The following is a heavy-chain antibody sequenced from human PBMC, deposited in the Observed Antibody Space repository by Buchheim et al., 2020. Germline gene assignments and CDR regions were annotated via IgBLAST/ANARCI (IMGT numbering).Heavy chain of an antibody. Sequence: EVQLLESGGDLVQPGGSLRLSCAASGFTFSSYGMTWVRQAPGKGLEWVSSISGRGASTYYADSVKGRFTISRDNSKNTLYLQMNSLRAEDTAVYYCAREVIDGYNEWTFDYWGQGTL. J-gene: IGHJ4*02. V-gene: IGHV3-23*01. CDR3: AREVIDGYNEWTFDY. CDR2: ISGRGAST. CDR1: GFTFSSYG. D-gene: IGHD5-24*01.